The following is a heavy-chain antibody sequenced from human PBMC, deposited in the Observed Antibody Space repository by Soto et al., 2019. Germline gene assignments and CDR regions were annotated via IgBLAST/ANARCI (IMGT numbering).Heavy chain of an antibody. Sequence: SVKVSCKASGGTFSSYTISWVRQAPGQGLEWMGRIIPILGIANYAQKFQGRVTITADKSTSTAYMELSSLRSEDTAVYYCARGPKPYCSGGSCYSDYYYYYMDVWGKGTTVTVSS. J-gene: IGHJ6*03. CDR2: IIPILGIA. CDR1: GGTFSSYT. V-gene: IGHV1-69*02. CDR3: ARGPKPYCSGGSCYSDYYYYYMDV. D-gene: IGHD2-15*01.